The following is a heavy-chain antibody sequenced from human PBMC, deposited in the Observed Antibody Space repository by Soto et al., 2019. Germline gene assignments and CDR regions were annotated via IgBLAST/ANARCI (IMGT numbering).Heavy chain of an antibody. V-gene: IGHV4-30-4*02. CDR2: IYYTGKT. D-gene: IGHD2-2*01. Sequence: SETLSLTCSVSGDYIHVGGYYWTWIRQRPGKGLECMVYIYYTGKTYYNQSLESRLTMSVDRSKNQFSLRLTSVTAADTAVYFCGRDLTSNANCIDPWGQGILVTVSS. J-gene: IGHJ5*02. CDR3: GRDLTSNANCIDP. CDR1: GDYIHVGGYY.